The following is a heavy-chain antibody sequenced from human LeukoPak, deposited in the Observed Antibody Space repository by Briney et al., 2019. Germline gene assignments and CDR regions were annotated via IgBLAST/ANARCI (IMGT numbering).Heavy chain of an antibody. D-gene: IGHD5-18*01. V-gene: IGHV3-48*03. Sequence: PVGSLRLSCAASGFTFSSYEMNWVRQAPGKGLEWVSYISSSGSTIYYADSVKGRFTISRDNAKNSLYLQMNSLRAEDTAVYYCARSRGYSYGYAIRLFDYWGQGTLVTVSS. CDR1: GFTFSSYE. J-gene: IGHJ4*02. CDR3: ARSRGYSYGYAIRLFDY. CDR2: ISSSGSTI.